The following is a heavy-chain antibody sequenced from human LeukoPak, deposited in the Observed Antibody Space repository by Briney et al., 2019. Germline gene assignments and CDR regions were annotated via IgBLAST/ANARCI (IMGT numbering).Heavy chain of an antibody. D-gene: IGHD5-12*01. CDR1: GYTFTDYY. V-gene: IGHV1-2*02. CDR2: IHPNAGAT. Sequence: GGSVKESCKTSGYTFTDYYLHWVRQAPGQGLEWVGWIHPNAGATHYAQKFQGRLPMTRDTSISTVYMELTRLRSDDTAVYYCARDMGRYSGCDYDYWGQGTVLTAS. J-gene: IGHJ4*02. CDR3: ARDMGRYSGCDYDY.